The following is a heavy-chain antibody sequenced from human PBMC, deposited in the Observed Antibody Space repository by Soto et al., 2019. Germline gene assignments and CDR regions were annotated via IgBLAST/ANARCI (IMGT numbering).Heavy chain of an antibody. J-gene: IGHJ4*02. D-gene: IGHD3-9*01. V-gene: IGHV1-18*01. CDR2: ISAYNGNT. CDR3: AREALRYFDWLHSFDY. Sequence: QVQLVQSGAEVKKPGASVKVSCKASGYTFTSDGISWVRQAPGQGLEWMGWISAYNGNTNYAQKLQGRVTMTTDTSTSTAYMELRSLRSDDTAVYYCAREALRYFDWLHSFDYWGQGTLVTVSS. CDR1: GYTFTSDG.